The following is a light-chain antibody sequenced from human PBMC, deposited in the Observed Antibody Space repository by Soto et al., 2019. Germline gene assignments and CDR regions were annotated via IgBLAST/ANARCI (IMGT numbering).Light chain of an antibody. J-gene: IGLJ1*01. CDR1: SSNIGAGYD. CDR3: QSYDSTRSARYV. V-gene: IGLV1-40*01. CDR2: GNI. Sequence: QSVLTQPPSVSGAPGQRVTISGTGSSSNIGAGYDVPWYQQRPGTAPKLLIFGNINRPSGVPDRFSGSKSGTSASLAITGLQAEDEGDYYCQSYDSTRSARYVFGTGTKLTVL.